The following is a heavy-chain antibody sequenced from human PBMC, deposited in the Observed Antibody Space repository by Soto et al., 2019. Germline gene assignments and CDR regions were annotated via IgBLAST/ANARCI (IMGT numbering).Heavy chain of an antibody. CDR1: RFAFSDYA. J-gene: IGHJ4*02. CDR3: AKAPCTSTTCYFDY. D-gene: IGHD2-2*01. Sequence: EVQLLESGGGLVQPGGSLRLSCAASRFAFSDYAMSWVRQAPGKGLEWVSSISDSGGRTYYADSVKGRFIISRDNSKNTLYLQMNSLRAEDTAVYYCAKAPCTSTTCYFDYCGPGTLVTVSS. V-gene: IGHV3-23*01. CDR2: ISDSGGRT.